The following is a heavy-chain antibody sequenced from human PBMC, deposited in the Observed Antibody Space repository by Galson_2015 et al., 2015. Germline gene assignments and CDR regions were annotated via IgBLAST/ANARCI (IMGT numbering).Heavy chain of an antibody. CDR3: ARDAVGYFDL. Sequence: SVKVSCKASGYSFTKYTFSWVRQAPGQGLEWMGWCSTYNTNTRYAQRYQDRLTLTTDTSTNTAYMELRSLTSDDTAVYFCARDAVGYFDLWGRGTLV. V-gene: IGHV1-18*04. CDR1: GYSFTKYT. CDR2: CSTYNTNT. D-gene: IGHD5-12*01. J-gene: IGHJ2*01.